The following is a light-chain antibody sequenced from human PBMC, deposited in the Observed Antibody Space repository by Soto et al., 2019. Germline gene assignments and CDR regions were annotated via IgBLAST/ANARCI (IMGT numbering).Light chain of an antibody. Sequence: QSVLTQPASVSGSPGQSITISCSGTSSDVGSYNLVSWYQHHPGKAPKLMIYEGSKRPSGVSNRFSGSESANTASLTISGLQAEDEADYYCCSYAGSSTLVFGGGTKFTVL. J-gene: IGLJ2*01. CDR1: SSDVGSYNL. CDR2: EGS. V-gene: IGLV2-23*01. CDR3: CSYAGSSTLV.